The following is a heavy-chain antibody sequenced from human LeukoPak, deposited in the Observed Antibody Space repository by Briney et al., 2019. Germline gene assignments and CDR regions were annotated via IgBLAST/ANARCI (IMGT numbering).Heavy chain of an antibody. CDR3: ARDRYGSGSYYNFPFDY. Sequence: SSETLSLTCTVSGGSISSSSYYWGWIRQPPGKGLEWIGSIYYSGSTYYNPSLKSRVTISVDTSKNQFSLKLSSVTAADTAVYYCARDRYGSGSYYNFPFDYWGQGTLVTVSS. D-gene: IGHD3-10*01. V-gene: IGHV4-39*02. CDR2: IYYSGST. CDR1: GGSISSSSYY. J-gene: IGHJ4*02.